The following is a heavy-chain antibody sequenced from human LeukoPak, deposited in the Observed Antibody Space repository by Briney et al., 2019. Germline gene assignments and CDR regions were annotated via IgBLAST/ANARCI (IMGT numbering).Heavy chain of an antibody. D-gene: IGHD4-17*01. J-gene: IGHJ4*02. CDR2: IYYSGST. CDR1: GGSISSYY. CDR3: ASLTTVTQAYFDS. V-gene: IGHV4-59*08. Sequence: PSETLSLTCTVSGGSISSYYWSWIRQPTGKGLEWIGYIYYSGSTNYNPSLKSRLTISVDASKNQFSLKLSSVTATDTAVYYCASLTTVTQAYFDSWGQGTLVTVSS.